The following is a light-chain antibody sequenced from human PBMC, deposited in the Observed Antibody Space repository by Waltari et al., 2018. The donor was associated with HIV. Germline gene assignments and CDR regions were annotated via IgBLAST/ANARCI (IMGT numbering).Light chain of an antibody. V-gene: IGLV1-44*01. J-gene: IGLJ1*01. Sequence: QSVLTQPPSASGAPGQRVTISCSGSFSNLGSNTVNWYQQLPGTAPRLLIYGSSRRPSGVPYRFSGSRADTSASLDISGLHSEDEGDYYCAVWDDSLSEYVFATGTKVFVL. CDR2: GSS. CDR1: FSNLGSNT. CDR3: AVWDDSLSEYV.